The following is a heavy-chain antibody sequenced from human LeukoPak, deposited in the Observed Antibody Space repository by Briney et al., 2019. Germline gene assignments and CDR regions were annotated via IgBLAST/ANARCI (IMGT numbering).Heavy chain of an antibody. CDR3: ARGRTPPYQWLRLREFDY. CDR1: GGSISSGGYS. D-gene: IGHD6-19*01. Sequence: KPSQTLSLTCAVSGGSISSGGYSWSWIRQPPGKGLEWIGYIYHSGSTNYNPSLKSRVTISVDTSKNQFSLKLSSVTAADTAVYYCARGRTPPYQWLRLREFDYWGQGTLVTVSS. CDR2: IYHSGST. V-gene: IGHV4-30-2*01. J-gene: IGHJ4*02.